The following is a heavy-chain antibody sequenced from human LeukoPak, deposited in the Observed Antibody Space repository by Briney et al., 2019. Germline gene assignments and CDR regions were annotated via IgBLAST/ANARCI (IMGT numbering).Heavy chain of an antibody. CDR3: ARALSPDY. CDR1: GYTFTDNF. CDR2: INPDSGGT. Sequence: ASVKVSCKASGYTFTDNFMHWVRQAPEKGLEWMGWINPDSGGTKYAQRFQGRVTMTRDTSISTVYMELSGLRFDDTAMYYCARALSPDYWGQGTLVTVSS. D-gene: IGHD3-16*01. J-gene: IGHJ4*02. V-gene: IGHV1-2*02.